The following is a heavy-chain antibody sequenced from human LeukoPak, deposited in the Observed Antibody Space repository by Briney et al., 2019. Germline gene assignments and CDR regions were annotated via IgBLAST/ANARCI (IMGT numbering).Heavy chain of an antibody. Sequence: SETLSLTCTVSGGSISSGDYYWSWIRQPPGKGLEWIGYIYYSGSTYYNPSLKSRVTISVDTSKNQFSLKLSSVTAADTAVYYCARVVRRGKFVDYWGQGTLVTVSS. CDR3: ARVVRRGKFVDY. V-gene: IGHV4-30-4*01. CDR2: IYYSGST. CDR1: GGSISSGDYY. J-gene: IGHJ4*02. D-gene: IGHD3-10*01.